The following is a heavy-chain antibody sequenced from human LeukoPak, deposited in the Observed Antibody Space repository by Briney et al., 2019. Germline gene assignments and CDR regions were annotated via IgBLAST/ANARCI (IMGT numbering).Heavy chain of an antibody. V-gene: IGHV3-48*04. CDR2: ISSSSTI. CDR3: ARHPAGTLVPFDY. Sequence: AGGSLRLSCAASGFSFSSYSMNWVRQAPGKGLEWVSYISSSSTIYYADSVKGRFTISRDNAKNSLYLQMNSLRAEDTAVYYCARHPAGTLVPFDYWGQGTLVTVSS. CDR1: GFSFSSYS. D-gene: IGHD6-13*01. J-gene: IGHJ4*02.